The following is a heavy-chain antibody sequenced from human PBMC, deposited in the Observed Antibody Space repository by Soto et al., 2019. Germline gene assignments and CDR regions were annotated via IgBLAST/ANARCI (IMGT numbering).Heavy chain of an antibody. CDR2: IYYSGST. D-gene: IGHD6-19*01. CDR3: ARQRQWLVRGDFDY. Sequence: QLQLQESGPGLVKPSETLSLTCTVSGGSISSSSYYWGWIRQPPGKGLEWIGSIYYSGSTYYNPSLKSRVTISGDTSKSQFSLKLSSVTAADTAVYYCARQRQWLVRGDFDYWGQGTLVTVSS. V-gene: IGHV4-39*01. CDR1: GGSISSSSYY. J-gene: IGHJ4*02.